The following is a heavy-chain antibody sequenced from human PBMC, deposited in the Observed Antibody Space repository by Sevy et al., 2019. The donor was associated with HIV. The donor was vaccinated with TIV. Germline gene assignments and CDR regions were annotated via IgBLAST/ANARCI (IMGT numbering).Heavy chain of an antibody. Sequence: SETLSLTCTVSGGSISSGGYYWSWIRQHPGKGLEWIGYIYYSGSTYYNPSLKSRVTISVDTSKNQFSLKLSSVTAADTAVYYCARGRRLVYYYYGMDVWGQGTTVTVSS. CDR3: ARGRRLVYYYYGMDV. V-gene: IGHV4-31*03. CDR1: GGSISSGGYY. CDR2: IYYSGST. J-gene: IGHJ6*02.